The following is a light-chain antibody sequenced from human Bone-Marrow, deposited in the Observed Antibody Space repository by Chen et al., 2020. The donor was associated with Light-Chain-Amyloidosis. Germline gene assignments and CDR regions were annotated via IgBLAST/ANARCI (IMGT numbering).Light chain of an antibody. CDR2: RDT. V-gene: IGLV3-25*03. CDR3: QSADSSGTYEVI. Sequence: SLQLPQPPSGSASPGPTPRTTGSGDDLPTKYAYWYQQKPGQAPVLVIHRDTKRPSGISERFSGSSSGTTATLTISGVQAEDEADYHCQSADSSGTYEVIFGGGTKLTVL. CDR1: DLPTKY. J-gene: IGLJ2*01.